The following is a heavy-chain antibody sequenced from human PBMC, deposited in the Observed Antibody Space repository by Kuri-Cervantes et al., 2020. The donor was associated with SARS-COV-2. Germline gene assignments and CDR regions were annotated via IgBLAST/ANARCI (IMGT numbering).Heavy chain of an antibody. J-gene: IGHJ3*02. Sequence: SETLSLTCAVSGGSISSSSYYWGWIRQPPGKGLEWIGYIYYSGSTNYNPSLKSRVTISVDTSKNQFSLKLSSVTAADTAVYYCAREGPVPAAIVSAAFDIWGQGTMVTVSS. V-gene: IGHV4-61*01. CDR2: IYYSGST. CDR3: AREGPVPAAIVSAAFDI. CDR1: GGSISSSSYY. D-gene: IGHD2-2*01.